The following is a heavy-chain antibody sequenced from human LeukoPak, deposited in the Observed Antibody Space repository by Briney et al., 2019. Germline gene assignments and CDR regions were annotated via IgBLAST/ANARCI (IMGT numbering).Heavy chain of an antibody. CDR2: INPNSGGT. D-gene: IGHD2-2*01. J-gene: IGHJ6*02. CDR3: ARDRIVVVPAALYYYYGMDV. Sequence: GASVKVSCKASGYTFTGYYMHWVRQAPGQGLEWMGWINPNSGGTNYAQKFQGRVTMTRDTSISTAYMELSRLRSGDTAVYYCARDRIVVVPAALYYYYGMDVWGQGTTVTVSS. CDR1: GYTFTGYY. V-gene: IGHV1-2*02.